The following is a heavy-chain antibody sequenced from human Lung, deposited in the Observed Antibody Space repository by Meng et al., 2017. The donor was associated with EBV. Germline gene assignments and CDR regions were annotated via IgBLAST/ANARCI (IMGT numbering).Heavy chain of an antibody. CDR2: INPNSGGT. D-gene: IGHD3-10*01. CDR3: AILSGSGSASADY. CDR1: GYTFTGYY. V-gene: IGHV1-2*06. Sequence: QVQLVQSGAEVTKPGASVKVSCKTSGYTFTGYYMHWVRQAPGQGLEWMGRINPNSGGTNNAQKFQGRVTVTRDTSIRTAYMELRRLTSDDTAVYYCAILSGSGSASADYWGQGTLVTVAS. J-gene: IGHJ4*02.